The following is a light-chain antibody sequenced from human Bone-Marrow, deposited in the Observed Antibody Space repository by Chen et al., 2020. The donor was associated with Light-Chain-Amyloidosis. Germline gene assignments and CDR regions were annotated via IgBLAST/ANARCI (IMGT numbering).Light chain of an antibody. Sequence: IVLTQSPATLSLSPGERATLSCRASQSVDSYLAWYQQKPGQAPRLLIFDASNRATGIPARFSGSGSGTDFTLTISSLEPEDFVVYYCQQRRNWPRTFGQGTKVDIK. CDR2: DAS. CDR1: QSVDSY. V-gene: IGKV3-11*01. CDR3: QQRRNWPRT. J-gene: IGKJ1*01.